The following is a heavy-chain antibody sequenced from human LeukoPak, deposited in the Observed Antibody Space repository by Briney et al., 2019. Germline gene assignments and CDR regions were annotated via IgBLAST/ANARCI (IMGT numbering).Heavy chain of an antibody. CDR3: TRGGVYSSSDY. CDR1: GFTFGDYA. J-gene: IGHJ4*02. Sequence: GGSLRLSCTASGFTFGDYAMSWFRQAPGKGLKWVGFIRSKAYGGTTEYAASVKGRFTISRDDSKSIAYLQMNSLKTEDTAVYYCTRGGVYSSSDYWGQGTLVTVSS. V-gene: IGHV3-49*03. CDR2: IRSKAYGGTT. D-gene: IGHD6-6*01.